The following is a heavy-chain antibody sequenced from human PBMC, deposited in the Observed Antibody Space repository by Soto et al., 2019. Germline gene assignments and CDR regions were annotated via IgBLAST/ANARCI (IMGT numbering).Heavy chain of an antibody. Sequence: GGSLRLSCAASGFTFSSYSMNWVRQAQGKGLEWVSSISGSSSDIYYADSVKGRFTISRDNAKNSLYLQMNSLRAEETAVYYCARDHAEGYCSGGSCYSANHFDYWGQGTLVTVSS. V-gene: IGHV3-21*01. CDR1: GFTFSSYS. CDR3: ARDHAEGYCSGGSCYSANHFDY. D-gene: IGHD2-15*01. J-gene: IGHJ4*02. CDR2: ISGSSSDI.